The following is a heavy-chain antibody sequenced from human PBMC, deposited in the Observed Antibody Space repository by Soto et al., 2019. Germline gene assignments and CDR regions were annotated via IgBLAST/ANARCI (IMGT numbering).Heavy chain of an antibody. D-gene: IGHD3-22*01. CDR1: GYSISSGYY. Sequence: PSETLSLTCAVSGYSISSGYYWGWIRQPPGKGLEWIGSIYHSGSTYYNPSLKSRVTISVDTSKNQFSLKLSSVTAADTAVYYCAREGGYYDSSGSLTSYWGQGTLVTVSS. V-gene: IGHV4-38-2*02. CDR2: IYHSGST. J-gene: IGHJ4*02. CDR3: AREGGYYDSSGSLTSY.